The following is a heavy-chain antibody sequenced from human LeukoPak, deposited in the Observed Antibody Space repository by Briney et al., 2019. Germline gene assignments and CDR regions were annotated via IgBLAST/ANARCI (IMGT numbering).Heavy chain of an antibody. CDR3: ASSHYYDSSGYYYQHLDY. CDR2: INPSGGST. V-gene: IGHV1-46*01. D-gene: IGHD3-22*01. J-gene: IGHJ4*02. CDR1: GYTFTRQY. Sequence: ASVKVSCKASGYTFTRQYMHWVRQAPGQGLEWMGVINPSGGSTSYAQKFQGRVTMTRDTSTSTVYMELSSLRSEDTAVYYCASSHYYDSSGYYYQHLDYWGQGTLVTVSS.